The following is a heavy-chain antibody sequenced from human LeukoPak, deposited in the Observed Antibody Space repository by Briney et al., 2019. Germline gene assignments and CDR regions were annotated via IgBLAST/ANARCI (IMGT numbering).Heavy chain of an antibody. J-gene: IGHJ6*03. CDR1: GFTFSSYS. CDR3: AREKYDFWSGYRTYYYYYMDV. CDR2: ISSSSSYI. V-gene: IGHV3-21*01. Sequence: GGSLRLSCAASGFTFSSYSMNWVRQAPGKGLEWVSSISSSSSYIYYADSVKGRFTISRDNAKNSLYLQMNSLRAEDTAVYYCAREKYDFWSGYRTYYYYYMDVWGKGTTVTVSS. D-gene: IGHD3-3*01.